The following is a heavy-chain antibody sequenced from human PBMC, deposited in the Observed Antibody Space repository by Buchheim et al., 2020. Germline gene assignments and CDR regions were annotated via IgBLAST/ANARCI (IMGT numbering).Heavy chain of an antibody. CDR1: GFTFSNYG. D-gene: IGHD3-22*01. CDR2: ISYDGSNK. Sequence: QVQLVESGGGVVQPGRSLRLSCAASGFTFSNYGMHWVRQAPGKGLEWVAVISYDGSNKYYVDSVKGRFTISRDNSKNTLYLQMNSLIAEDTAVYYCAKDYRDYDRRGYIPMRFDSWGQGTLFTVSS. J-gene: IGHJ5*01. CDR3: AKDYRDYDRRGYIPMRFDS. V-gene: IGHV3-30*18.